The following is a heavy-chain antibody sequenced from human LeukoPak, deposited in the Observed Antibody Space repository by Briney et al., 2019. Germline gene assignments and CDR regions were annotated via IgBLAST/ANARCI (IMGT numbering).Heavy chain of an antibody. CDR2: INHSGSI. Sequence: SETLSLTCAVYGGSFSGYYWSWIRQPPGKGLEWIGEINHSGSINYNPSLKSRVTISVDTSKNQFSLKLSSVTAADTAVYYCAGIKGYCSGGSCYSGVDFDYWGQGTLVTVSS. CDR1: GGSFSGYY. J-gene: IGHJ4*02. D-gene: IGHD2-15*01. V-gene: IGHV4-34*01. CDR3: AGIKGYCSGGSCYSGVDFDY.